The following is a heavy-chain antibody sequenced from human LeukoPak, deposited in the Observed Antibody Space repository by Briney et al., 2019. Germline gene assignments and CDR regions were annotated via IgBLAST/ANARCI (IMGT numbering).Heavy chain of an antibody. D-gene: IGHD3-22*01. J-gene: IGHJ4*02. CDR3: ARDPNYYDSSGYYDY. Sequence: GGSPRLSCAASGFTFSSYGMHWVRQAPGKGLEWVAVIWYDGSNKYYADSVKGRFTISRDNSKNTLYLQMNSLRAEDTAVYYCARDPNYYDSSGYYDYWGQGTLVTVSS. CDR2: IWYDGSNK. CDR1: GFTFSSYG. V-gene: IGHV3-33*01.